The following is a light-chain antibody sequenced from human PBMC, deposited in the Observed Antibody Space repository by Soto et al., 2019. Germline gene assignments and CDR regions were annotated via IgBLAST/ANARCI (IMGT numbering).Light chain of an antibody. CDR2: ENS. CDR1: SSDIGSNY. Sequence: QSVLTQPPSVSAAPGQKVTISCSGSSSDIGSNYVSWYYQLPGTAPKLLISENSNRPSGIPDRISGSKSGTAATLAITGLQTGDEGDYYCATWDSSLSVGLFGGGTKLTVL. V-gene: IGLV1-51*01. J-gene: IGLJ2*01. CDR3: ATWDSSLSVGL.